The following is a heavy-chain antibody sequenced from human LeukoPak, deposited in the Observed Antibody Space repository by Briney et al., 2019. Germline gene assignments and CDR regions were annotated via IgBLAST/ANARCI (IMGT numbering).Heavy chain of an antibody. J-gene: IGHJ4*02. D-gene: IGHD3-3*01. CDR2: ICASGSST. CDR3: AKGAQYDFWSGYTLEYFDV. V-gene: IGHV3-23*01. CDR1: GFTFSSYA. Sequence: GGSLRLSCAASGFTFSSYAMNWVRQAPGKGLEWVTFICASGSSTHYADSVKGRFTISRDNSNNTLYLQINSLRAEDTAAYYCAKGAQYDFWSGYTLEYFDVWGKGTLVTVSS.